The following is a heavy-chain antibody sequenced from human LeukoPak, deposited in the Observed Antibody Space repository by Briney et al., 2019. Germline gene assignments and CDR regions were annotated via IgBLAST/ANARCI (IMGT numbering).Heavy chain of an antibody. V-gene: IGHV3-23*01. CDR1: GFIFNNYG. Sequence: PGGSLRLSCAASGFIFNNYGLTWVRQAPGKGLEWVSAISNDGGGTTYADFVKGRFTISRDNSKNTLSLQMNSLRPEDTALYYCAKGNSGYFADLWGQGTVVTVSS. CDR3: AKGNSGYFADL. J-gene: IGHJ5*02. CDR2: ISNDGGGT. D-gene: IGHD3-22*01.